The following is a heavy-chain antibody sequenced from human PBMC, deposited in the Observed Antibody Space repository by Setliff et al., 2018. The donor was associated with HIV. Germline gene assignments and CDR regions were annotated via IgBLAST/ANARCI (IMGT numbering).Heavy chain of an antibody. Sequence: SETLSLTCTVSGGSISSYYWIWIRQPPGKGLEWIGYIYYSGSTNYNPSLKSRVTISVDTSKNQFSLKLSSVTAADTAVYYWARLSIFGVASKGWFDPWGQGTLVTVSS. CDR2: IYYSGST. D-gene: IGHD3-3*01. V-gene: IGHV4-59*08. J-gene: IGHJ5*02. CDR3: ARLSIFGVASKGWFDP. CDR1: GGSISSYY.